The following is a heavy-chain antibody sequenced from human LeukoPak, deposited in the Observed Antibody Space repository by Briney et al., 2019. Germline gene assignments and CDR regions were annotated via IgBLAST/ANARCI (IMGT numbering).Heavy chain of an antibody. CDR1: GGSISSSSYY. Sequence: PSETLSLTCTVSGGSISSSSYYWGWIRQPPGKRLEWIGSIYYSGSTYYNPSLKSRVTISVDTSKNQFSLKLSSVTAADTAVYYCARQFGTSYYYYGMDVWGQGTTVTVSS. D-gene: IGHD2-2*01. CDR3: ARQFGTSYYYYGMDV. V-gene: IGHV4-39*01. CDR2: IYYSGST. J-gene: IGHJ6*02.